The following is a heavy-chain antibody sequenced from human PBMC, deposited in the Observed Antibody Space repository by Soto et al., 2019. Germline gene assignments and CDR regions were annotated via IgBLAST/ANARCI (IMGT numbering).Heavy chain of an antibody. V-gene: IGHV3-74*01. Sequence: EVQLVESGGGLVQPGGSLRLSCAASGFTFSSYWMHWVRQAPGKGLVWVSRIRSDGSSTSYADSVKGRFSISRDNAKNTLYLQMNSLKAEDTAVYYCARDREGGNPFDYWGQGTLVTVS. D-gene: IGHD2-15*01. CDR1: GFTFSSYW. J-gene: IGHJ4*02. CDR2: IRSDGSST. CDR3: ARDREGGNPFDY.